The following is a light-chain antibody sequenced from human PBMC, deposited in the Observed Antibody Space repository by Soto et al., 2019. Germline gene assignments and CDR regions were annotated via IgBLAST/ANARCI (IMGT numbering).Light chain of an antibody. V-gene: IGKV3-20*01. CDR3: QQYDSSPRT. CDR2: GAS. CDR1: QGIGDT. Sequence: EVVMRQSPATLSVSPGEGATLSCRASQGIGDTLAWYQHKPGQTPRLLISGASSRAADIPDRFSGSGSGTDFTLTINRLEPEDFAVYYCQQYDSSPRTFGQGTKVDIK. J-gene: IGKJ1*01.